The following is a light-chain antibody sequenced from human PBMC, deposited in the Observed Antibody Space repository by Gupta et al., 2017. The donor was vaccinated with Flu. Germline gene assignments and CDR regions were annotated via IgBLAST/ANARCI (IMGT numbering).Light chain of an antibody. J-gene: IGLJ1*01. CDR3: QSYDSSLSALYV. Sequence: TIACTVSSSNIGAGYDVHCYQQLPGTAPNLLIYGNNNRRSGVPDRFSGSKSGTSAALAITVLQAEEEADYYCQSYDSSLSALYVFGTGTKVTVL. V-gene: IGLV1-40*01. CDR2: GNN. CDR1: SSNIGAGYD.